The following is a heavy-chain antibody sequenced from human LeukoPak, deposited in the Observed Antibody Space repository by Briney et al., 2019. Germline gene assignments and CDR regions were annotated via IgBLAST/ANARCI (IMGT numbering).Heavy chain of an antibody. CDR2: ISSSSSYI. CDR1: GFTFSDNT. CDR3: AKGDNRVIITTTPVLDY. V-gene: IGHV3-21*01. D-gene: IGHD3-22*01. Sequence: GGSLRLSCAASGFTFSDNTMNWVRQAQGKGLEWVSSISSSSSYIYYADSVKGRFTISRDGSKNTLYLQMNSLRPEDTAVYYCAKGDNRVIITTTPVLDYWGQGILVTVSS. J-gene: IGHJ4*02.